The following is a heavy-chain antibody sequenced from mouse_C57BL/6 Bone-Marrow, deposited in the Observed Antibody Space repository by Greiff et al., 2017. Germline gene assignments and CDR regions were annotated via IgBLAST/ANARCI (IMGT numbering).Heavy chain of an antibody. CDR1: GFTFSSYA. CDR3: ARETKYYYAMDY. Sequence: EVKVVESGGGLVKPGGSLKLSCAASGFTFSSYAMSWVRQTPEKRLEWVATISDGGSYTYYPDNVKGRFTISRDNAKNNLYLQMSHLKSEDTAMYYCARETKYYYAMDYWGQGTSVTVSS. CDR2: ISDGGSYT. V-gene: IGHV5-4*01. J-gene: IGHJ4*01. D-gene: IGHD1-3*01.